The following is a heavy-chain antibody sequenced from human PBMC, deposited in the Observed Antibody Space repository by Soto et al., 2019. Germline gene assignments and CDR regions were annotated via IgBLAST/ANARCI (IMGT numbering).Heavy chain of an antibody. V-gene: IGHV2-5*02. J-gene: IGHJ4*02. CDR2: IYWDDSK. D-gene: IGHD3-9*01. Sequence: QITLKESGPTLVRPTQTLTLTCAFSGFSLSTSGLGVGWIRQPPGKALEWLAVIYWDDSKHYSPSLRSRLTITKDTSKNPVVLTMTNMDPMDTGTYYCAHKGPEDWPLDYWGQGTLVTVSS. CDR3: AHKGPEDWPLDY. CDR1: GFSLSTSGLG.